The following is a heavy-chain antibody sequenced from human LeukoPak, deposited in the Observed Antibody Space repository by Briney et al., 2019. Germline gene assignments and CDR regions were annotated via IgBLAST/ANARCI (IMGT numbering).Heavy chain of an antibody. D-gene: IGHD1-14*01. Sequence: GGSLRLSCAASGFTFSSYWMSWVRQAPGKGLEWVANIKQDGSEKYYVDSVKGRFTISRDKAKNSLYLQMNSLRAEDTAVYYCAREYIRVVDSPYYFDYWGQGTLVAVSS. V-gene: IGHV3-7*01. CDR2: IKQDGSEK. CDR1: GFTFSSYW. CDR3: AREYIRVVDSPYYFDY. J-gene: IGHJ4*02.